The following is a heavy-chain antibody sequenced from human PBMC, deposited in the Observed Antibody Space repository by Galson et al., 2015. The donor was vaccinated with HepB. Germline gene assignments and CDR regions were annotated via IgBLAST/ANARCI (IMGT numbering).Heavy chain of an antibody. Sequence: ETLSLTCTVSGGSISSSSYYWGWIRQPPGKGLEWIGSIYYSGSTYYNPSLKSRITISVDTSKNQFSLKLSSVTAADTAVYYCARRESPHYYFDYWGQGTLVTVSS. CDR1: GGSISSSSYY. J-gene: IGHJ4*02. CDR3: ARRESPHYYFDY. V-gene: IGHV4-39*01. CDR2: IYYSGST.